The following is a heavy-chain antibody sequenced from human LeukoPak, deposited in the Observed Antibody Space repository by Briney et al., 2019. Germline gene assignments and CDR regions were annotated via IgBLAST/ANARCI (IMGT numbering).Heavy chain of an antibody. CDR2: ISGDGGST. V-gene: IGHV3-43*02. J-gene: IGHJ4*02. Sequence: GGSMRLSCAASGFTFDDYAMHWVRQAPGKGLEWVSLISGDGGSTYYADSVKGRFTISRDNSKNSLYLQMNSLRTEDTALYYCAKDARYSYGSHHDYWGQGTLVTVSS. CDR1: GFTFDDYA. D-gene: IGHD5-18*01. CDR3: AKDARYSYGSHHDY.